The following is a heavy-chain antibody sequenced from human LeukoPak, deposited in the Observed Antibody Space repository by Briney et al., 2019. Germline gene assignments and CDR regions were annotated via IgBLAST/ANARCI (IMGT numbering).Heavy chain of an antibody. CDR1: GYSISSGYY. CDR3: ASYYASGVSAYDYFGMDV. CDR2: MYHNRGP. Sequence: SETLSLTCAVSGYSISSGYYWGWIRQPPGKGLEGIGSMYHNRGPYYNPSLKSRVTISMDTSKNQFSLRLSSVTAADTAVYYCASYYASGVSAYDYFGMDVWGKGTTVTVSS. V-gene: IGHV4-38-2*01. D-gene: IGHD3-10*01. J-gene: IGHJ6*04.